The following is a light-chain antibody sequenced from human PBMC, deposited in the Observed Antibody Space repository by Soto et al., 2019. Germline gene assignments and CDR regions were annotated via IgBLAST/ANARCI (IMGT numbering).Light chain of an antibody. V-gene: IGLV2-14*01. Sequence: QSVLTQPASVSGSPGQSITISCTGTSSDVGAYNYVSWFRQHPGKAPQLIIYQVSHRPSGISSRFSGSKSGNTASLTISGLQAEDEADYYCSSHTSGITPYVFGTGTKVTVL. J-gene: IGLJ1*01. CDR3: SSHTSGITPYV. CDR1: SSDVGAYNY. CDR2: QVS.